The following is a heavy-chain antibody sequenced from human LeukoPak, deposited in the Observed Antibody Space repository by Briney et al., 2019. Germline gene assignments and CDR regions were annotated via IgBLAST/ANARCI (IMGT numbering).Heavy chain of an antibody. CDR3: ARDNTDYDFWSGYWKNNWFDP. CDR2: ISAYNGNT. J-gene: IGHJ5*02. D-gene: IGHD3-3*01. Sequence: ASVKVSCKASGYTFTSYGISWERQAPGQGLEWMGWISAYNGNTNYAQKLQGRVTMATDTSTSTAYMELRSLRSDDTAVYYCARDNTDYDFWSGYWKNNWFDPWGQGTLVTVSS. V-gene: IGHV1-18*01. CDR1: GYTFTSYG.